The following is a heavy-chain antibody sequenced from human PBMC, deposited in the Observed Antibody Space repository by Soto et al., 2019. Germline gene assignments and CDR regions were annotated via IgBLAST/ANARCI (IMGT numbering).Heavy chain of an antibody. D-gene: IGHD5-12*01. V-gene: IGHV3-30*03. CDR1: GFTLSSYG. J-gene: IGHJ5*02. Sequence: QVQLVESGGGVVQPGRSLRLSCAASGFTLSSYGMHWVRQAPGKGLEWVAGTSYDESNSYYADSVKGRFTVSRDNSKNTLYLQMNSLRAEDTAVYYCARDGGDGYNRRFDPWGQGTLVTVSS. CDR3: ARDGGDGYNRRFDP. CDR2: TSYDESNS.